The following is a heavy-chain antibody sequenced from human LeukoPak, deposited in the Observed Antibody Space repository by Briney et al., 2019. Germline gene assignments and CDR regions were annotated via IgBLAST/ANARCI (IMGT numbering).Heavy chain of an antibody. CDR2: ISGSSSYI. D-gene: IGHD4-17*01. CDR3: AKGHSDYGTGFDL. J-gene: IGHJ4*02. Sequence: NPGGSQRLSCAASGFTFSSYSMNWVRQAPGKGLEWVSSISGSSSYIYSADSVKARFTISRDNSKNTLYLQMNSLTADDTAVYYCAKGHSDYGTGFDLWGQGTLVTVPS. CDR1: GFTFSSYS. V-gene: IGHV3-21*04.